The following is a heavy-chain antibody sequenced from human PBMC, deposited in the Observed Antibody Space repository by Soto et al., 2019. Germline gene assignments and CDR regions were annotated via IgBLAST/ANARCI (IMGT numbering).Heavy chain of an antibody. D-gene: IGHD6-19*01. J-gene: IGHJ5*02. Sequence: GGSLRLSCAASGFTFSSYGMHWVRQAPGKGLEWVAVIWYDGSNKYYADSVKGRFTISRDNSKNTLYLQMNSLRAEDTAVYYCARAPSSGLNWFDPWGQGTLVTVSS. CDR2: IWYDGSNK. V-gene: IGHV3-33*01. CDR1: GFTFSSYG. CDR3: ARAPSSGLNWFDP.